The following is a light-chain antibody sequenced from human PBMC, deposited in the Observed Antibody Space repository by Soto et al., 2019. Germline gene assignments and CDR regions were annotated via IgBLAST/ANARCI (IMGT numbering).Light chain of an antibody. V-gene: IGKV1-5*01. CDR2: DAS. J-gene: IGKJ1*01. Sequence: DIQMTQSPSTLSASLLDRFNITFRASQFISDWLAWYQQKPGKAPKLLIYDASNLESGVSPGFIGSGSGTEFTLTISSLQPEDFATYSCQQSHSTTWTFGQGTKVDIK. CDR3: QQSHSTTWT. CDR1: QFISDW.